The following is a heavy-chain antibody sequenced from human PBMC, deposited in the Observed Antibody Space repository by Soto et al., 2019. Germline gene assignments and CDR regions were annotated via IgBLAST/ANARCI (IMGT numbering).Heavy chain of an antibody. J-gene: IGHJ5*02. CDR1: GGSINSSSYF. Sequence: PSETLSLTCIVSGGSINSSSYFWGWVRQPPGKGLEWIGSIYYSGSTYYNPSLRSRVTISVDTSKNQFSLKLSSVTAADTAVFYSARHYSSGSRNWFDPWGQGTPVTVSS. CDR3: ARHYSSGSRNWFDP. D-gene: IGHD6-19*01. CDR2: IYYSGST. V-gene: IGHV4-39*01.